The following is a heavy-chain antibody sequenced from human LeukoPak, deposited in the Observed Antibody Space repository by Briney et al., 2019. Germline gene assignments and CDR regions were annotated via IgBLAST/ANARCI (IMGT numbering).Heavy chain of an antibody. CDR2: IHPGRGDT. J-gene: IGHJ4*02. D-gene: IGHD7-27*01. CDR3: ARDHNWGPDY. CDR1: GYTFTDHY. V-gene: IGHV1-2*02. Sequence: ASVTVSFTALGYTFTDHYFHLLRLPPGQGKEGMGVIHPGRGDTNIAQKFPGRVSLTRNMSISTAYIELSRLTSDDTAVYYCARDHNWGPDYWGQGTLVSVSS.